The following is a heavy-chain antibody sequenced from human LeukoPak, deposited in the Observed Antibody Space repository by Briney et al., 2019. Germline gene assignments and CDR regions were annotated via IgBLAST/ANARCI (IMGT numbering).Heavy chain of an antibody. Sequence: PSETLSLTCTVSGYSIRNGYNWGWIRLSPGKGLEWLGSIYQSGSTYDNPSLKSRVTISVDTSKNQFSLKLSSVTAADTAVYYCVSMVRGVIITRGAVDYWGQGTLVTVSS. V-gene: IGHV4-38-2*02. D-gene: IGHD3-10*01. CDR2: IYQSGST. J-gene: IGHJ4*02. CDR3: VSMVRGVIITRGAVDY. CDR1: GYSIRNGYN.